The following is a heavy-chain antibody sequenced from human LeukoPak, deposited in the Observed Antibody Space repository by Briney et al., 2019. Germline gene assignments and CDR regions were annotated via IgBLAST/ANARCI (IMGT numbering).Heavy chain of an antibody. Sequence: PGGSLRLSCTASGFTFNRNVMTWVRQAPGKGLEWVSALSGSGGSTYYADSVRGRFTIFRDNSMNTVFLQMNSLRAEDSAVYYCAKDGKQPGGFDIWGQGTMVTVSS. D-gene: IGHD6-13*01. CDR2: LSGSGGST. CDR3: AKDGKQPGGFDI. CDR1: GFTFNRNV. J-gene: IGHJ3*02. V-gene: IGHV3-23*01.